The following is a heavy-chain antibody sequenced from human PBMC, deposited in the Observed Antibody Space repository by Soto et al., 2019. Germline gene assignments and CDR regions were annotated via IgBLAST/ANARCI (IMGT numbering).Heavy chain of an antibody. V-gene: IGHV6-1*01. J-gene: IGHJ6*02. CDR3: TNQKGDSRTYNGMDG. CDR2: AYYRSQWYY. D-gene: IGHD2-21*02. CDR1: GDSVSSNSAA. Sequence: SQTLSLTCAISGDSVSSNSAAWNWIRQSPSRGLEWLGRAYYRSQWYYDSAVSVRSRITVIPDTSKNQFSLQLNSVTPEDTAVYYCTNQKGDSRTYNGMDGWGQGTTVTVSS.